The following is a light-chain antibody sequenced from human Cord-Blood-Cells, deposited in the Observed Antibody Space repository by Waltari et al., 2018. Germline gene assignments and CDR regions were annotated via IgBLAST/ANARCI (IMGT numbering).Light chain of an antibody. CDR1: QGIRNY. CDR3: QKYNSAPWT. J-gene: IGKJ1*01. CDR2: AAS. Sequence: DIQMTQSPSSLSASVGDRVTITCRASQGIRNYLAWYQQKPEKVPKLLIYAASTLQSGVPSRFSGSGSGTDFTLTIRSLQPEDVTTYYCQKYNSAPWTFGQGTKVEIK. V-gene: IGKV1-27*01.